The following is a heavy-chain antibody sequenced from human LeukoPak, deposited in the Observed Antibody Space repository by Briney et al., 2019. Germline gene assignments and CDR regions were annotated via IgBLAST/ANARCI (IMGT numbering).Heavy chain of an antibody. CDR2: MYLSGTT. D-gene: IGHD6-19*01. V-gene: IGHV4-4*02. J-gene: IGHJ4*02. Sequence: SETLSLTCTVSGDSINSLDLWSWVRQPPGKGLEWIGEMYLSGTTHSNPSVKSRVTISIDKSKNQLSLKLSSVTAADTAVYYCAGLEGRYSTGLYYYFDYWGQGTLVTVSS. CDR1: GDSINSLDL. CDR3: AGLEGRYSTGLYYYFDY.